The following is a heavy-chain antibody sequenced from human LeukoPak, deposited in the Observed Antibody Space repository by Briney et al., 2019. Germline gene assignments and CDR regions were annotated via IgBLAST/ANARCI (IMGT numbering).Heavy chain of an antibody. CDR2: IYPGDSDT. Sequence: GESLKISCKGSGYSFTSYWIGWVRQMPGKGLEWMGIIYPGDSDTRYSPSFQGQVTISADKSISTAYLQWSSLKASDTAMYYCARGYRGILTGHYAFDIWGQGTMVTVSS. CDR1: GYSFTSYW. CDR3: ARGYRGILTGHYAFDI. D-gene: IGHD3-9*01. V-gene: IGHV5-51*01. J-gene: IGHJ3*02.